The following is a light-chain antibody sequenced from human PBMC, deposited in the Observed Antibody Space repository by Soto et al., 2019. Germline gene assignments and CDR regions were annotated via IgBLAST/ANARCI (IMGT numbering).Light chain of an antibody. CDR2: EVT. CDR3: YSYRRGSAHV. CDR1: SSDVGGYDR. Sequence: QSALTQPASVSGSPGQSITISCTGTSSDVGGYDRVSWYQQHPDKAPKLIIYEVTNRPSGISDRFSGSKSGDTASLTISGLQSEDEADYYCYSYRRGSAHVFGTGTKRTVL. V-gene: IGLV2-14*01. J-gene: IGLJ1*01.